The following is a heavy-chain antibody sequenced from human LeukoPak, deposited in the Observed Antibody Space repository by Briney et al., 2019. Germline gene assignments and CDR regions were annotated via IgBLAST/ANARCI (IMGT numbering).Heavy chain of an antibody. CDR1: GGSISSYY. V-gene: IGHV4-38-2*02. CDR2: IYHSGST. CDR3: ARGGYYDSSGYKNWAFDY. J-gene: IGHJ4*02. D-gene: IGHD3-22*01. Sequence: SETLSLTCTVSGGSISSYYWSWIRQPPGKGLEWIGSIYHSGSTYYNPSLKSRVTISVDTSKNQFSLKLSSVTAADTAVYYCARGGYYDSSGYKNWAFDYWGQGTLVTVSS.